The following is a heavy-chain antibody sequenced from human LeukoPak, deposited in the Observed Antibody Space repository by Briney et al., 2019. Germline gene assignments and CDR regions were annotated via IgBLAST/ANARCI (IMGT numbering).Heavy chain of an antibody. V-gene: IGHV3-74*01. CDR1: GFTFSSYW. J-gene: IGHJ4*02. D-gene: IGHD3-22*01. CDR2: INSDGSTT. CDR3: AKYGTYYYDSSGYYPFDY. Sequence: GGSLRLSCAASGFTFSSYWMHWVRQAPGKGLVWVSRINSDGSTTSYADSVKGRFTISRDNAKNTLYLQMNSLRAEDTAVYYCAKYGTYYYDSSGYYPFDYWGQGTLVTVSS.